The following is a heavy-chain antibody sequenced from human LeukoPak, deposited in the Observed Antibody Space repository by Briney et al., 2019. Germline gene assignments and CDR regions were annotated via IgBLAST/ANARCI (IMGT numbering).Heavy chain of an antibody. V-gene: IGHV3-48*01. D-gene: IGHD4-11*01. CDR1: EFTFSSYS. Sequence: GGSLRLSCAASEFTFSSYSMNWVRQAPGKGLEWVSYITNSGNSKSYADSVKGRFTISRDNSKNTLYLQMNSLRAEDTAVYYCASRATVTTDRFWFDPWGQGTLVTVSS. J-gene: IGHJ5*02. CDR2: ITNSGNSK. CDR3: ASRATVTTDRFWFDP.